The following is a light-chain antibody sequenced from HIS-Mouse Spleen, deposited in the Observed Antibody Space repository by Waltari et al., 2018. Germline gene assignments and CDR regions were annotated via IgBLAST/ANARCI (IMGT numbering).Light chain of an antibody. CDR1: SSNIGSNY. Sequence: QSVLTQPPSASGTPGQRVTISCSGSSSNIGSNYGYWYQQPPGTAPKLLIYRNNQRPSGVPDRFSGSKSGTSASLAISGLRSEDEADYYCAAWDDSLSGPVFGGGTKLTVL. J-gene: IGLJ3*02. V-gene: IGLV1-47*01. CDR2: RNN. CDR3: AAWDDSLSGPV.